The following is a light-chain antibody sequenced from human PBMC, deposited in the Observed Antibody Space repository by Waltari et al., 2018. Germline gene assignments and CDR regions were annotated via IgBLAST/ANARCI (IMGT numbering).Light chain of an antibody. CDR2: WAS. CDR1: QGLLYRANKKNY. J-gene: IGKJ3*01. CDR3: QQYFDTPS. V-gene: IGKV4-1*01. Sequence: DIVMTQSPDSLAVSLGERATIKCQSGQGLLYRANKKNYLAWYQQKPGQPPKRLIYWASTRDSGVPDRFSGSGSGTYFTLTISSLQAADVAVYYCQQYFDTPSFGPGTKVEIK.